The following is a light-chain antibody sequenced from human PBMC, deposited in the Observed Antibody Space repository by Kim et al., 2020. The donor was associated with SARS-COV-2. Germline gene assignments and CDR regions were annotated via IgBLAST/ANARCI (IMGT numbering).Light chain of an antibody. CDR1: SSDVGGYNY. CDR2: DVR. V-gene: IGLV2-14*03. CDR3: SSYKSGSTLGV. J-gene: IGLJ1*01. Sequence: QSALTQPASVSGSPGQSITISCAGTSSDVGGYNYVSWYQQHPDTAPKLLIYDVRHRPPGVSLRFSGSKSGNTASLTISGLQAEDEADYYCSSYKSGSTLGVFGSWTKVTVL.